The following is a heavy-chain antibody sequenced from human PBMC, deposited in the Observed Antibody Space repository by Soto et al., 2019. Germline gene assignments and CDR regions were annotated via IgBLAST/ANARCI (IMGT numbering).Heavy chain of an antibody. J-gene: IGHJ6*02. D-gene: IGHD1-26*01. CDR1: GYTFTSYY. CDR3: ASGIVGATGDYYYGMDV. Sequence: ASVKVSCKPSGYTFTSYYMHWVRQAPGQGLEWMGIINPSGGSTSYAQKFQGRVTMTRDTSTSTVYMELSSLRSEDTAVYYCASGIVGATGDYYYGMDVWGQGTTVTVSS. V-gene: IGHV1-46*01. CDR2: INPSGGST.